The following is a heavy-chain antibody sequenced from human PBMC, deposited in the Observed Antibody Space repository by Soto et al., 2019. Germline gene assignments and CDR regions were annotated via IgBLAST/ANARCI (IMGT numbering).Heavy chain of an antibody. Sequence: ASVKVSCKASGYTFTSYDINWVRQATGQGLEWMGWMNPNSGNTGYAQKFQGRVTMTRNTSISTAYMELSSLRSEDTAVYYCARAEPSGYDFPLGFYQSNYYYYMDVWGKGTTVTVSS. D-gene: IGHD5-12*01. CDR2: MNPNSGNT. V-gene: IGHV1-8*01. J-gene: IGHJ6*03. CDR3: ARAEPSGYDFPLGFYQSNYYYYMDV. CDR1: GYTFTSYD.